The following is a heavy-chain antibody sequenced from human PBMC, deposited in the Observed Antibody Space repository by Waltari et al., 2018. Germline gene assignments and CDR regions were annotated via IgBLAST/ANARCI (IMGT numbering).Heavy chain of an antibody. J-gene: IGHJ4*02. CDR3: ARGGQYGGFDY. V-gene: IGHV4-34*01. CDR1: GGSFSGYY. D-gene: IGHD2-2*01. Sequence: QVQLQQWGAGLLKPSETLSLTCAVYGGSFSGYYWSWIRQPPGKGLEWIGEINHSGSTNYNPSLKSRVTISVDTSKNQFSRKLSSVTAADTAVYYCARGGQYGGFDYWGQGTLVTVSS. CDR2: INHSGST.